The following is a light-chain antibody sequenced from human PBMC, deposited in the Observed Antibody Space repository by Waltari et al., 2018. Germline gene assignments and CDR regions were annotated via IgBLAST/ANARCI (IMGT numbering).Light chain of an antibody. Sequence: QSALTQPASVSGSPGQSIPISCTGTIYDVGGYNYVSWYQQHPGKAPQLLIYDVATRASGGSERFAASKSGNTASLTIAGLQAEDEADYYCCSHRSGNTLGVFGGGTKLTVL. CDR2: DVA. V-gene: IGLV2-14*03. CDR1: IYDVGGYNY. J-gene: IGLJ2*01. CDR3: CSHRSGNTLGV.